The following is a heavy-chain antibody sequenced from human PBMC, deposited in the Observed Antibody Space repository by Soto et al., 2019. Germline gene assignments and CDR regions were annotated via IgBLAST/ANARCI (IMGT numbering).Heavy chain of an antibody. CDR2: INSDGSST. Sequence: GGSLRLSCAAPGFTFSSYWMHWVRQDPGKGLVWVSRINSDGSSTTYADSVKGRFTISRDNAKNTLYLQMNSLRAEDTAVYYCARSGHCLAENCTFRGPFDYWGQGTLVTVSS. CDR3: ARSGHCLAENCTFRGPFDY. CDR1: GFTFSSYW. V-gene: IGHV3-74*01. J-gene: IGHJ4*02. D-gene: IGHD2-15*01.